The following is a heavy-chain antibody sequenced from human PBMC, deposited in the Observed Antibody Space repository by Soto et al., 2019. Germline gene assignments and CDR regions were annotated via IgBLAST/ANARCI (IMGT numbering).Heavy chain of an antibody. D-gene: IGHD7-27*01. CDR1: GVPFSSYW. CDR2: INSDGSST. V-gene: IGHV3-74*01. Sequence: GGSLRLSCAASGVPFSSYWMHWVRQAPGKGLVWVSRINSDGSSTFYADSVKGRFTISRDNAKNTLYLQMNSLRAEDTAVYYCASSLLTPFDYWGQGTLVTVSS. CDR3: ASSLLTPFDY. J-gene: IGHJ4*02.